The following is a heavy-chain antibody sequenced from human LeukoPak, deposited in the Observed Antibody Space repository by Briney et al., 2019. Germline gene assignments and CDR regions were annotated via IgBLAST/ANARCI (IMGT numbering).Heavy chain of an antibody. CDR1: GFTFSDYY. Sequence: PGGSLRLSCAASGFTFSDYYMSWIRQAPGKGLEWVSSISGSGDATKYADSVMGRFTISRDNSRNTLSLQMNSLRAEDTAVYYCAKSDCASDGCKLLNYWGQGTLVTASS. CDR2: ISGSGDAT. J-gene: IGHJ4*02. CDR3: AKSDCASDGCKLLNY. V-gene: IGHV3-23*01. D-gene: IGHD2-21*01.